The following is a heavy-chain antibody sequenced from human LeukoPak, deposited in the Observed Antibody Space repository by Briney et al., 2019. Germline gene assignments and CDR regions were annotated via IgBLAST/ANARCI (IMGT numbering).Heavy chain of an antibody. Sequence: VASVKVSCKASGYTFTGYYMHWVRQAPGQGLEWMGWINPSSGGTNYAQKFQGRVTMTRDTSISTAYMELSRLRSDDTAVYYCARDARPWGATSDYWGQGTLVTVSS. V-gene: IGHV1-2*02. CDR2: INPSSGGT. D-gene: IGHD1-26*01. CDR1: GYTFTGYY. J-gene: IGHJ4*02. CDR3: ARDARPWGATSDY.